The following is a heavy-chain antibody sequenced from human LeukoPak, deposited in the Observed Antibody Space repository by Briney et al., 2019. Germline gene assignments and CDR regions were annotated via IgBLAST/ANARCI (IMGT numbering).Heavy chain of an antibody. CDR2: INPSGGST. V-gene: IGHV1-46*01. D-gene: IGHD3-10*01. CDR1: GYTFTSYY. Sequence: GASVKVSCKASGYTFTSYYMHWVRQAPGQGLEWMGIINPSGGSTSYAQKFQGRVTMTRDTSTSTVYMELSSLRSEATAVYYCAREAGSYLLDPWGQGTLVTVSS. CDR3: AREAGSYLLDP. J-gene: IGHJ5*02.